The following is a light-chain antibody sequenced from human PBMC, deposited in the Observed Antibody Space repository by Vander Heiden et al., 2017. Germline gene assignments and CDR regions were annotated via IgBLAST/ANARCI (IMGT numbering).Light chain of an antibody. CDR3: EEWADSRSGPGWV. J-gene: IGLJ3*02. Sequence: QSVLTQPPSASGTPGQRVTISCSGSSSNIRSNYVYWYQQLPGTAPKLSFYMNNQRPSGVPARVSGSESGTSAAIAITAIRSEEEADDDCEEWADSRSGPGWVFGGGTKRTVL. V-gene: IGLV1-47*01. CDR1: SSNIRSNY. CDR2: MNN.